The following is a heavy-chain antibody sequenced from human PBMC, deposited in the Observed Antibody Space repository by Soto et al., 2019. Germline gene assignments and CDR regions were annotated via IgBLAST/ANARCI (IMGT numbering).Heavy chain of an antibody. CDR2: VYHTGTT. CDR3: ARALVTDYNSRDYHYYLDMDD. V-gene: IGHV4-31*02. D-gene: IGHD3-22*01. Sequence: SETLSLTCVVSGGPVSGDDLYWSWIRHLPGKGLEWIANVYHTGTTYYNPSLKSRVSMSVDTSQNKFSLILASVTAADTAVYYCARALVTDYNSRDYHYYLDMDDWGQGTSVTVSS. J-gene: IGHJ6*02. CDR1: GGPVSGDDLY.